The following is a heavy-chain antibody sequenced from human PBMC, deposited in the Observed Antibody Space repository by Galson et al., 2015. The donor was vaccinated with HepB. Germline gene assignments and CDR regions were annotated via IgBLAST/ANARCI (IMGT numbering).Heavy chain of an antibody. CDR1: GFMFTSYG. D-gene: IGHD5-18*01. Sequence: LRLSCAASGFMFTSYGMNWVRQAPGKGLEWVSYISSSSSTIQYADSVKGRFTISRDDSKNTLYLQMNSLKTEDTAVYYCTTDSDVDTAMVNFSYFDYWGQGTLVTVSS. J-gene: IGHJ4*02. CDR2: ISSSSSTI. V-gene: IGHV3-48*01. CDR3: TTDSDVDTAMVNFSYFDY.